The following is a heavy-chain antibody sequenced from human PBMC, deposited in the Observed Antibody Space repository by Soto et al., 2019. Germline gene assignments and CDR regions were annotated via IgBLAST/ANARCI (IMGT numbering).Heavy chain of an antibody. D-gene: IGHD4-4*01. J-gene: IGHJ6*04. Sequence: GESLKISCKASGYSFTSYWIGWVRQMPGKGLEWMGIIYPHNSDTRYSPSFQGQVTISADKSIRTAYLQWSSLKASDTAIYYCARQFPTVTTRVFYYYGMDVWGKGTTVTVSS. CDR1: GYSFTSYW. CDR3: ARQFPTVTTRVFYYYGMDV. V-gene: IGHV5-51*01. CDR2: IYPHNSDT.